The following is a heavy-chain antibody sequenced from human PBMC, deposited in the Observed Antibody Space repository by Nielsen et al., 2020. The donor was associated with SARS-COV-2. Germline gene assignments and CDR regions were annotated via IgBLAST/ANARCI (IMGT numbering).Heavy chain of an antibody. CDR2: IFYRGNT. D-gene: IGHD5-24*01. V-gene: IGHV4-61*01. CDR3: VRIDMATISVDY. Sequence: GSLRLFCIVSGGSISTGSHYWSWIRQPPGKGLEWIGYIFYRGNTNYKPSLKSRATISVDTSKNQFSLKVNSVTAADTAVYYCVRIDMATISVDYWGRGTLVTVSS. J-gene: IGHJ4*02. CDR1: GGSISTGSHY.